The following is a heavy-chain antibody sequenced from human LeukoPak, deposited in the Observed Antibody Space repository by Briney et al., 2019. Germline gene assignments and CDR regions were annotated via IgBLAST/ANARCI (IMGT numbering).Heavy chain of an antibody. J-gene: IGHJ6*03. CDR3: ARVLRYCSGGNCYSGGLGYMDV. CDR2: ISRSGSTK. Sequence: PGGSLRLSCAASGFTFSDYNMRWIRQAPGKGLEWVSSISRSGSTKYYADSVKGRFTISRDNAKNSPFLQMSSLRAEDTAVYYCARVLRYCSGGNCYSGGLGYMDVWGKGTTVTISS. CDR1: GFTFSDYN. V-gene: IGHV3-11*01. D-gene: IGHD2-15*01.